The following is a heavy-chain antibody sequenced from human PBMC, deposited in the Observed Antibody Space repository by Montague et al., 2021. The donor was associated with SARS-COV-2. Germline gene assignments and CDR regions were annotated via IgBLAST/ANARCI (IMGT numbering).Heavy chain of an antibody. V-gene: IGHV3-11*05. CDR3: ARDVPYYYGSGSYTPFDY. CDR1: GFTFSDYY. CDR2: ISSSTSYT. D-gene: IGHD3-10*01. Sequence: SLRLSCAASGFTFSDYYMSWIRQAPGKGLEWVSYISSSTSYTNYADSVKGRFTISRDNAKNSLYLQMNSLRAEDTAVYYCARDVPYYYGSGSYTPFDYWGQGILVTVSS. J-gene: IGHJ4*02.